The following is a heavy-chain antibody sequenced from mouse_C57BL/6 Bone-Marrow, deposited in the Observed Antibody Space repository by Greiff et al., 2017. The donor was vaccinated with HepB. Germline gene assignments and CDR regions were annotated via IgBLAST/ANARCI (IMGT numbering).Heavy chain of an antibody. V-gene: IGHV1-64*01. D-gene: IGHD3-1*01. J-gene: IGHJ4*01. CDR1: GYTFTSYW. Sequence: QVQLQQPGAELVKPGASVKLSCKASGYTFTSYWMHWVKQRPGQGLEWIGMIHPNSGSTNYNEKFKSKATLTVDTSSSTAYMQLSSLTSEDSAVYYCARRGLLGAMDYWGQGTSVTVSS. CDR3: ARRGLLGAMDY. CDR2: IHPNSGST.